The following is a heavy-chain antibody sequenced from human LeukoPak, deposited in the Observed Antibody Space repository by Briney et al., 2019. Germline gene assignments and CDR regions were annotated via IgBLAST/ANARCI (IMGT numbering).Heavy chain of an antibody. CDR1: GGSFSGCY. V-gene: IGHV4-34*01. CDR3: ARGLHYYDSSGYHSPFDY. J-gene: IGHJ4*02. D-gene: IGHD3-22*01. Sequence: PSETLSLTCAVYGGSFSGCYWSWIRQPPGKGLEWIGEINHSGSTNYNPSLKSRVTISVDTSKNQFSLKLSSVTAADTAVYYCARGLHYYDSSGYHSPFDYWGQGTLVTVSS. CDR2: INHSGST.